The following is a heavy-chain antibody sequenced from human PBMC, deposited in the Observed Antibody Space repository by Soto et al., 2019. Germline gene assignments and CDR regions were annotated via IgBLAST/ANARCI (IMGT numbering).Heavy chain of an antibody. CDR1: GYIFTGYY. D-gene: IGHD6-13*01. CDR3: ARSRIAAAGTGDYYGMDV. J-gene: IGHJ6*02. Sequence: ASVKVSCKASGYIFTGYYMHWVRQAPGQGLEWMGWINPNSGGTNYAQKFQGWVTMTRDTSISTAYMELSRLRSDDTAVYYCARSRIAAAGTGDYYGMDVWGQGTTVTVSS. V-gene: IGHV1-2*04. CDR2: INPNSGGT.